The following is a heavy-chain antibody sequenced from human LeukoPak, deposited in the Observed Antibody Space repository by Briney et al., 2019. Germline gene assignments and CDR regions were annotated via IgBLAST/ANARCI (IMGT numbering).Heavy chain of an antibody. D-gene: IGHD3-10*01. V-gene: IGHV3-33*06. J-gene: IGHJ4*02. Sequence: GGSLRLSCAASGFMFSGYGMDWVRQAPGKGLEWVAVIYYDGSIKYYADSVKGRFIISRDNSENTLYLQMNSLRAGDTAVYYCAKDRDRFENLDYWGQGTQVTVSS. CDR3: AKDRDRFENLDY. CDR2: IYYDGSIK. CDR1: GFMFSGYG.